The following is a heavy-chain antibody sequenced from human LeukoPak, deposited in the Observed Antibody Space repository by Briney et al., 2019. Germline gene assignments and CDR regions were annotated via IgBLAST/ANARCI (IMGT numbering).Heavy chain of an antibody. D-gene: IGHD1-26*01. CDR2: INPNRGGT. J-gene: IGHJ4*02. CDR1: GYTFIDYY. CDR3: ARDRGVEVQWERLGMYYFDY. Sequence: GASVKVSCKASGYTFIDYYIHWVRQAPGQGLEWMGWINPNRGGTSSAQNFQGRVTMTRDTSTGTAFMDLSRLRSDDTAVYYCARDRGVEVQWERLGMYYFDYWGQGTLVTVSS. V-gene: IGHV1-2*02.